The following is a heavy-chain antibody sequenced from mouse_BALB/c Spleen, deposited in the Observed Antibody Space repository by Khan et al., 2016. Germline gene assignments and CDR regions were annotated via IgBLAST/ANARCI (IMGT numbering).Heavy chain of an antibody. D-gene: IGHD1-1*01. V-gene: IGHV4-1*02. CDR2: INPDSSTI. J-gene: IGHJ3*01. Sequence: EVKLLESGGGLVQPGGSLKLSCAASGFDFSRYWMSWVRQAPGKGLEWIGEINPDSSTINYTPSLKDKFIISRDNAKNTLYLQMRKVRSEDTVLYYCARAVYYWYLVNWGQGTLVTVSA. CDR1: GFDFSRYW. CDR3: ARAVYYWYLVN.